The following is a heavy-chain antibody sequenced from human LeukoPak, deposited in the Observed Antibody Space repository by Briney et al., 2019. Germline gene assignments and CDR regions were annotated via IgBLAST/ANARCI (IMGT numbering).Heavy chain of an antibody. J-gene: IGHJ3*02. Sequence: SETPSLTCAVYGGSFSGYYWSWIRQPPGKGLEWIGEINHSGSTNYNPSLKSRVTISVDTSKNQFSLKLSSVTAADTAVYYCARGDLGAGDAFDIWGQGTMVTVSS. V-gene: IGHV4-34*01. CDR1: GGSFSGYY. CDR3: ARGDLGAGDAFDI. CDR2: INHSGST. D-gene: IGHD3-16*01.